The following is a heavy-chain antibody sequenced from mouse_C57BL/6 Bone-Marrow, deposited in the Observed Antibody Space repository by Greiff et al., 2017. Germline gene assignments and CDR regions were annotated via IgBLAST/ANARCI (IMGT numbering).Heavy chain of an antibody. D-gene: IGHD1-1*01. CDR2: IDPETGGT. Sequence: QVQLQQSGAELVRPGASVTLSCKASGYTFTDYEMHWVKQTPVQGLEWIGAIDPETGGTAYNQKFKGKAILTADNASSTAYMELRSLTSEDSAVYYCTSFNYRGSSSDYWGQGTTLTVSS. J-gene: IGHJ2*01. CDR1: GYTFTDYE. CDR3: TSFNYRGSSSDY. V-gene: IGHV1-15*01.